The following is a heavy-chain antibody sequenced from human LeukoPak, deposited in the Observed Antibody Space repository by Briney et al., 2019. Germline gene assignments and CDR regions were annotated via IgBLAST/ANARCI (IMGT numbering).Heavy chain of an antibody. CDR3: AKRGGSGSYSGYFDY. V-gene: IGHV3-23*01. CDR2: ISNSGGTT. Sequence: SGGSLRLSCAASGFTFSSYWMSWVRQAPGKGLEWVSAISNSGGTTYYADSVKGQFTISRDNSKNTLYLQMNSLRAEDTAVYYCAKRGGSGSYSGYFDYWGQGTLVTVSS. J-gene: IGHJ4*02. D-gene: IGHD1-26*01. CDR1: GFTFSSYW.